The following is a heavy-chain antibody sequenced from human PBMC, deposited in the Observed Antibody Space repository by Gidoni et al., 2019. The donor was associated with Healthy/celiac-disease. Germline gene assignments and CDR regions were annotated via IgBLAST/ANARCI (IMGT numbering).Heavy chain of an antibody. Sequence: EVQLLESGGGLVQPGGALRRSCAASGFTLSSYAMSWVRQAPGNGLEWFSAISGSGVSTYYADSVKGRFTISRDNSNTTLYLQMNSLRAEDTAVYYCASHASRNPEYTSIGYWGQGTLVTVSS. CDR3: ASHASRNPEYTSIGY. J-gene: IGHJ4*02. CDR1: GFTLSSYA. D-gene: IGHD1-1*01. V-gene: IGHV3-23*01. CDR2: ISGSGVST.